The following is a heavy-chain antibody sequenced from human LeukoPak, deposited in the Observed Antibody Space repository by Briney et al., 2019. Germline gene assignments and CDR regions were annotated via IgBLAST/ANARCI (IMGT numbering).Heavy chain of an antibody. D-gene: IGHD6-13*01. CDR3: ARDRDDIAARYFDY. CDR1: GGTFSSYA. J-gene: IGHJ4*02. V-gene: IGHV1-69*13. Sequence: SVKVSCKASGGTFSSYAISWARQAPGQGLEWMGGIIPIFGTANYAQKFQGRVTITADESTSTAYMELSSLRSEDTAVYYCARDRDDIAARYFDYWGQGTLVTVSS. CDR2: IIPIFGTA.